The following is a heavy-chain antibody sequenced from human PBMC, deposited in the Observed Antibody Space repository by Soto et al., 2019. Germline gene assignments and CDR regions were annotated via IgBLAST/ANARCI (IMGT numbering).Heavy chain of an antibody. CDR3: AKDRLWGSSDRGAPDDFEV. CDR1: GGSISSRNW. D-gene: IGHD6-6*01. V-gene: IGHV4-4*02. Sequence: SETLSLTCTVSGGSISSRNWWSWLRQSPTKGLEWIGEIYQSGSTNYNPSLESRVTISVDKSKNQFSLELTSLTAADTAVYYCAKDRLWGSSDRGAPDDFEVWGQGTMVTVSS. CDR2: IYQSGST. J-gene: IGHJ3*01.